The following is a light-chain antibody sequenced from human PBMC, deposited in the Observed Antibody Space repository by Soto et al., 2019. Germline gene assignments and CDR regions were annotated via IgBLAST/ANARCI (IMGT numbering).Light chain of an antibody. Sequence: MQLTQSPSTLSASVGDRVTIPCRASQGINTDLAWYQQKPGKAPKSLIYSASSLQRGVPSRFSGSGSGTEFTLTVSSLQLEDFATCYCQLLKSYPLSFGGGTKVDVK. CDR1: QGINTD. V-gene: IGKV1-9*01. CDR2: SAS. CDR3: QLLKSYPLS. J-gene: IGKJ4*01.